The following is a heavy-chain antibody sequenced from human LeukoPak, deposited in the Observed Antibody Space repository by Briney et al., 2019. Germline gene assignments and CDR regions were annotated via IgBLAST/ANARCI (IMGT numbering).Heavy chain of an antibody. D-gene: IGHD5-12*01. Sequence: GGSVRLSCAASGFTVSNNYMTWVRQAPGKGLEWVSVIDSGGNTYYADSVKGRFIISRDNSKNTVFLQLNSLRAEDTAVYYCARVHSGYHSFDYWGNGTLVSASS. CDR1: GFTVSNNY. CDR3: ARVHSGYHSFDY. J-gene: IGHJ4*01. CDR2: IDSGGNT. V-gene: IGHV3-53*01.